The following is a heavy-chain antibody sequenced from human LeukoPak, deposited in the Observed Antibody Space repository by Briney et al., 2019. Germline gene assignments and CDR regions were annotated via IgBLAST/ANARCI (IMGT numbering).Heavy chain of an antibody. J-gene: IGHJ6*03. D-gene: IGHD3-10*01. Sequence: SETLSLTCTASGGSISSGSYYWSWIRQPAGKGLEWIVRIDTSGSTNYNPSLKSRVTLSVDTSKNQFSLKLSSVTAADTAVYYCARDSGKDYYGSGSPWYYYMDVWGKGTTVSVSS. CDR2: IDTSGST. CDR1: GGSISSGSYY. V-gene: IGHV4-61*02. CDR3: ARDSGKDYYGSGSPWYYYMDV.